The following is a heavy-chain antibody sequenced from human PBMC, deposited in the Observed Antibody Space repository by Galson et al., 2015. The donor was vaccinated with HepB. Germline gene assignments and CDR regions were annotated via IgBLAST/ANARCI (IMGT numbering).Heavy chain of an antibody. D-gene: IGHD7-27*01. CDR2: TRNKANGYTT. CDR3: ARGAGAWDAFDI. V-gene: IGHV3-72*01. J-gene: IGHJ3*02. Sequence: SLRLSCAASGFTLSDYYMDWVRQAPGKGLEWVGRTRNKANGYTTEYAPSVKGRFTISRDGSKNSLYLQMNSLKTEDTAVYYCARGAGAWDAFDIWGQGTMVTVSS. CDR1: GFTLSDYY.